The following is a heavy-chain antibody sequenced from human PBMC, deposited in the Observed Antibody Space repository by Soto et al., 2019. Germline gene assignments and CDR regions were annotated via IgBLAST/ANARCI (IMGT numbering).Heavy chain of an antibody. CDR3: TTSIAAAGNYYYYGMDV. D-gene: IGHD6-13*01. Sequence: GGSLRLSCAASGFTFSNAWMNWVRQAPGKGLEWVGRIKSKTDGGTTDYAAPVKGRFTISRDDSKNTLYLQMNSLKTEDTAVYYCTTSIAAAGNYYYYGMDVWGQGTTVTVSS. J-gene: IGHJ6*02. CDR1: GFTFSNAW. CDR2: IKSKTDGGTT. V-gene: IGHV3-15*07.